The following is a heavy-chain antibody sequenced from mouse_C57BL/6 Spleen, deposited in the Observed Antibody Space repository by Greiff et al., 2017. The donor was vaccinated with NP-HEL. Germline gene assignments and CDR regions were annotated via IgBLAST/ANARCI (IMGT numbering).Heavy chain of an antibody. V-gene: IGHV1-82*01. CDR3: ARGATVEDY. Sequence: QVQLQQSGPELVKPGASVKISCKASGYAFSSSWMNWVKQRPGKGLEWIGRIYPGDGDTNYNGKFKGKATLTADKSSSTAYMQHSSLTSEDSAVYFCARGATVEDYWGQGTTLTVSS. CDR1: GYAFSSSW. CDR2: IYPGDGDT. D-gene: IGHD1-1*01. J-gene: IGHJ2*01.